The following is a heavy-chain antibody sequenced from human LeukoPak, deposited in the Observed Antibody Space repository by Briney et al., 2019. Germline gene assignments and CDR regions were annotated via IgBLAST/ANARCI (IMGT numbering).Heavy chain of an antibody. D-gene: IGHD5-12*01. CDR2: IIPIFGTA. J-gene: IGHJ4*02. Sequence: SVTVSCKASGGTFSSYAISWVRQAPGQGLEWMGGIIPIFGTANYAQKFQGRVTITADESTSTAYMELSSLRSEDTAVYYCARGRGVATGPTEGYWGQGTLVTVSS. CDR3: ARGRGVATGPTEGY. CDR1: GGTFSSYA. V-gene: IGHV1-69*13.